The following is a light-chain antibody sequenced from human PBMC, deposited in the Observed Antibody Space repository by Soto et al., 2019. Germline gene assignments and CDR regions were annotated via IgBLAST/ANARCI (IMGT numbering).Light chain of an antibody. CDR2: GAS. V-gene: IGKV3-20*01. Sequence: EIVLTQSPGTLSLSPGERATLSCRASHSVSSSYLAWYQQKPGQAPRLLIYGASSRATGIPDRFSGSGSGTDFTLTINRLEPEDFAVYYCQQYGKSAMFTFGQGTRLEIK. CDR1: HSVSSSY. J-gene: IGKJ5*01. CDR3: QQYGKSAMFT.